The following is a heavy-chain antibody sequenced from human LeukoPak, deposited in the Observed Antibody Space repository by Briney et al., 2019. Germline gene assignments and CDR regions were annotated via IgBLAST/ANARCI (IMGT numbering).Heavy chain of an antibody. CDR2: ISYDGSKK. V-gene: IGHV3-30-3*02. D-gene: IGHD4-17*01. CDR1: GFTFSSYA. J-gene: IGHJ2*01. CDR3: AKPGDAGFYWYLDL. Sequence: GGSLRLSCAASGFTFSSYAMHWVRQAPGKGLEWVAVISYDGSKKYYADSVKGRFTISRDNSKNTLYLQMNSLRAEDTAVYYCAKPGDAGFYWYLDLWGRGTLVTVSS.